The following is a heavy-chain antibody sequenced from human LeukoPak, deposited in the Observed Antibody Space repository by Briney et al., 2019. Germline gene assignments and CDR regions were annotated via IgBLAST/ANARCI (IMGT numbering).Heavy chain of an antibody. CDR3: AAWFGESVP. CDR1: GFTFTSAW. Sequence: GGSLSLSCAPSGFTFTSAWMTWLRQTPEKGLEYVAQMNEDGRGSFYVDSAEGRFTISRDDTQHSVYLQMNSLRVEDTAVYYCAAWFGESVPWGQGTLVTVSS. D-gene: IGHD3-10*01. V-gene: IGHV3-7*01. CDR2: MNEDGRGS. J-gene: IGHJ5*02.